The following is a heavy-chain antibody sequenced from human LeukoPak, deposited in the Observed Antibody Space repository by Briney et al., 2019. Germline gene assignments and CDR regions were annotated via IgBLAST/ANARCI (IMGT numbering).Heavy chain of an antibody. CDR2: IYSGGST. J-gene: IGHJ4*02. V-gene: IGHV3-66*04. CDR3: ARHPNIVVVVAPIKGIFDY. Sequence: GGSLRLSCAASGFTVSSNYMSWVRQAPGKGLEWVSVIYSGGSTYYADAVKGRCTISRDNSKNTLYLQMNSLSAEDTAVYYCARHPNIVVVVAPIKGIFDYWAQGTLVTVSS. D-gene: IGHD2-15*01. CDR1: GFTVSSNY.